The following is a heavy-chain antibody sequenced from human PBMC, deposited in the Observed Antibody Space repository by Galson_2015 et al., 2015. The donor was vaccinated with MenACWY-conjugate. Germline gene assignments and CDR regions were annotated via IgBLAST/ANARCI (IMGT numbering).Heavy chain of an antibody. CDR3: TTHKPDSWGGLLFHFYMDV. V-gene: IGHV3-15*01. J-gene: IGHJ6*03. D-gene: IGHD2-21*01. CDR2: IKSQTDGGKI. CDR1: AFTFSNAY. Sequence: SLRLSCAGSAFTFSNAYMSWVRQAPGKGLEWVGRIKSQTDGGKIDYAAPVKGRLTISSDDWKNTLYLQMKCLKIEDTAVYSCTTHKPDSWGGLLFHFYMDVWGKGTTVTVSS.